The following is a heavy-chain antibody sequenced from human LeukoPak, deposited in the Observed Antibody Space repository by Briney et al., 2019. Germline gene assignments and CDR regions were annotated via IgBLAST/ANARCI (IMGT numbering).Heavy chain of an antibody. CDR1: GYTLTGYY. CDR3: ARERTLTSCYDY. D-gene: IGHD2-15*01. CDR2: INPKSGGA. J-gene: IGHJ4*02. Sequence: ASVKVSCKASGYTLTGYYMHWVRQAPGQGLEWMGWINPKSGGAKYAQKFQGRVTMTRDTSTSTAYMELSRLRSDDTAVYYCARERTLTSCYDYWGQGTLVTVSS. V-gene: IGHV1-2*02.